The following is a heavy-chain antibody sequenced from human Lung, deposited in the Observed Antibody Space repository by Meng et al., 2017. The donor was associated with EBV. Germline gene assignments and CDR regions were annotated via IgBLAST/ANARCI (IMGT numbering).Heavy chain of an antibody. CDR3: ASLAAAGWFDP. V-gene: IGHV4-4*02. CDR1: GGSISSSDW. Sequence: QVQVLESGPGLVKPSGTLSLTCAVSGGSISSSDWWSWVRQPPGKGLEWIGEIYHSGNTIYNPSLKSRVTISVDKSKNQFSLKVNSVTAADTAVYYCASLAAAGWFDPWGQGTLVTVSS. D-gene: IGHD6-13*01. J-gene: IGHJ5*02. CDR2: IYHSGNT.